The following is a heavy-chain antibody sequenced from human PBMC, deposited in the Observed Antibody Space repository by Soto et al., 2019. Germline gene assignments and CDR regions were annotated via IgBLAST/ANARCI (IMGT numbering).Heavy chain of an antibody. D-gene: IGHD1-1*01. CDR3: AKDPDNWNGDEYMDV. Sequence: GGSLRLSCAASGFTFSNYAMTWVRQAPGKGLEWVSAITGSGDRTYYADSVKGRFTISRDNSRSTLFLQMNSLRAEDTALYYCAKDPDNWNGDEYMDVWGKGTTVTVSS. J-gene: IGHJ6*04. CDR2: ITGSGDRT. V-gene: IGHV3-23*01. CDR1: GFTFSNYA.